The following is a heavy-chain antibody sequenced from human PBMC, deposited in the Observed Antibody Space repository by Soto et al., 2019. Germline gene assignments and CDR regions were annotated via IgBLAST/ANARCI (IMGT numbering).Heavy chain of an antibody. CDR2: ISAYNGNT. D-gene: IGHD3-3*01. Sequence: GASVKVSCKASGYTFTSYGISWVRQAPGQGLEWMGWISAYNGNTNYAQKLQGRVTMTTDTSTSTAYMELRSLRYDDTAVYYCARKGGGYYDFCSGSTAIDAFDIRGQRTMV. V-gene: IGHV1-18*01. CDR1: GYTFTSYG. J-gene: IGHJ3*02. CDR3: ARKGGGYYDFCSGSTAIDAFDI.